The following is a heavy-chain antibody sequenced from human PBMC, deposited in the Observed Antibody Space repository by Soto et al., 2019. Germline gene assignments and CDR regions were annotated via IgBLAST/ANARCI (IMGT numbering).Heavy chain of an antibody. J-gene: IGHJ5*02. CDR3: ASARHIGP. Sequence: HPGGSLRLSCAASGFTFSNYWMSWVRQAPGKGLEWVANIKEDGSERNYVDSVKGRFTISRDNAENSLYLLMNSLRAEDTAVYYCASARHIGPWGQGTLVTVSS. V-gene: IGHV3-7*01. CDR1: GFTFSNYW. D-gene: IGHD2-21*01. CDR2: IKEDGSER.